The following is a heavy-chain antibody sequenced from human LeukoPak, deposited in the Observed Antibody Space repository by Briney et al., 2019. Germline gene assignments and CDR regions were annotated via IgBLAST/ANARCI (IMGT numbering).Heavy chain of an antibody. CDR3: ARVKKLMPEFEF. CDR1: GYTFIDYY. D-gene: IGHD2-2*01. V-gene: IGHV1-2*02. CDR2: INPNSGAT. J-gene: IGHJ4*02. Sequence: ASVKVSCKSSGYTFIDYYIHWVRQAPGQGLEWMGWINPNSGATKYAQKFQGRVSMTRDTSINTAYMDLTNLRSDDTAIFYCARVKKLMPEFEFWGQGTLVTVSS.